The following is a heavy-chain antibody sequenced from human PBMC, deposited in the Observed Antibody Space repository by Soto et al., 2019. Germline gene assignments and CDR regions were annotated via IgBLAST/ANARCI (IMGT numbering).Heavy chain of an antibody. Sequence: EVQLLESGGGLVQPGGSLRLSCAASGFTFSNYAMSWVRQAPGKGLEWVSAISGSGGSTYYADSVKGRFTISRDNSKNTLYLQMNSLRAEDTAVYYCAKDVASAGIVGYFDYWGQGTLVTVSA. CDR1: GFTFSNYA. J-gene: IGHJ4*02. V-gene: IGHV3-23*01. D-gene: IGHD6-13*01. CDR3: AKDVASAGIVGYFDY. CDR2: ISGSGGST.